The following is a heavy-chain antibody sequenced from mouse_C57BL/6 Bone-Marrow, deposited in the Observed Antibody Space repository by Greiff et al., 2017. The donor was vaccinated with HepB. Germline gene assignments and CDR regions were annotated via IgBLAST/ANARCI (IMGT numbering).Heavy chain of an antibody. CDR2: INYDGSST. V-gene: IGHV5-16*01. D-gene: IGHD2-1*01. Sequence: EVKLVESEGGLVQPGSSMKLSCTASGFTFSDYYMAWVRQVPEKGLEWVANINYDGSSTYYLDSLKSRFIISRDNAKNILYLRMSSLKSEDTATYYCAREGIYYGNYVFDYWGQGTTLTVSS. CDR1: GFTFSDYY. CDR3: AREGIYYGNYVFDY. J-gene: IGHJ2*01.